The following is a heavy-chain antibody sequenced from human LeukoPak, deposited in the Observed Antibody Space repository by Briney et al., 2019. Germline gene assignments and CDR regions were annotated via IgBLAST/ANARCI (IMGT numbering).Heavy chain of an antibody. V-gene: IGHV4-39*01. CDR1: GGSISSSSYY. J-gene: IGHJ4*02. CDR2: ISYRGTT. CDR3: ARGPHPGGAGYNLVDH. Sequence: PSETLSLTCTVSGGSISSSSYYWGWIRQPPGKGLEWIGSISYRGTTFYNPPLKSRVTISVDTSKNQFFLRVSSVTAADTAVYYCARGPHPGGAGYNLVDHWGQGTLVTVSP. D-gene: IGHD5-24*01.